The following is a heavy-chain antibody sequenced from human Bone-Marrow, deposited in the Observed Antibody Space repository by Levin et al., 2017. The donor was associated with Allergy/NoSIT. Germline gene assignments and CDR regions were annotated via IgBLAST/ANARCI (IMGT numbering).Heavy chain of an antibody. J-gene: IGHJ4*02. CDR2: IYGDDYK. D-gene: IGHD5-12*01. Sequence: ESGPTLVKPTQTLTLTCTFSGFSVTTSTVGVGWIRQPPGKALEWLAVIYGDDYKRYSPSLKTRLNITKDSSKKQVVLTMTNVDPVDTATYHCAHSLSGYDSYDYWGPGTRVTVSS. CDR1: GFSVTTSTVG. CDR3: AHSLSGYDSYDY. V-gene: IGHV2-5*02.